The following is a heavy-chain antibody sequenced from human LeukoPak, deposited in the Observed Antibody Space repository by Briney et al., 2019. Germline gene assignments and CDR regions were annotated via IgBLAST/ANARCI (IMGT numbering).Heavy chain of an antibody. CDR3: ARGGAPAVYFDY. Sequence: GGSLRLSCAASGFTFSSYEMNWVRQAPGKGLEWVSYISSSGSTIYYADSVKGRFTISRDNAKNSLYLQMNSLRPEDTAVYYCARGGAPAVYFDYWGQGALVTVSS. CDR1: GFTFSSYE. V-gene: IGHV3-48*03. J-gene: IGHJ4*02. CDR2: ISSSGSTI. D-gene: IGHD1-26*01.